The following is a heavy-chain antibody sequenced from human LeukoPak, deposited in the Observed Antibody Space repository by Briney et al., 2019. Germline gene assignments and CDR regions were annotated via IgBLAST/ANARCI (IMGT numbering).Heavy chain of an antibody. CDR2: INHSGST. J-gene: IGHJ6*04. CDR1: AGSFSGYY. CDR3: ARGLVFRTVRGASQIYGMDV. Sequence: SETLSLTCAVYAGSFSGYYWSWIRQPPGKGLEWIGEINHSGSTNDNPSLKSRVTISVDTSKNQFSLKLSSVTAADTAVYYCARGLVFRTVRGASQIYGMDVWGKGTTVTVSS. D-gene: IGHD3-10*01. V-gene: IGHV4-34*01.